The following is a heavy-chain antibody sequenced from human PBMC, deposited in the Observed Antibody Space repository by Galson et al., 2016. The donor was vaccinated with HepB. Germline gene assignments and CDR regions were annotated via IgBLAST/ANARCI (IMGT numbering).Heavy chain of an antibody. J-gene: IGHJ4*02. Sequence: PALVKPTQTLTLTCTFSGFSLSTAGVGVGWFRQPPGKALEWLALIYWNDYKPYSPSLKSRLTITKDTSKNQVVLTMTNMDPVDTATYFCAHRDFGSGSLDYWGPGTLVTVSS. D-gene: IGHD3-10*01. CDR3: AHRDFGSGSLDY. CDR2: IYWNDYK. CDR1: GFSLSTAGVG. V-gene: IGHV2-5*01.